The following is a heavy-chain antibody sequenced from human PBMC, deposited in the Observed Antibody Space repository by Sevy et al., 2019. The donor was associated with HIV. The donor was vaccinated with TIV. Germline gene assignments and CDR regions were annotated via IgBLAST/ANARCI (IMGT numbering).Heavy chain of an antibody. V-gene: IGHV3-23*01. CDR3: ARRPDLGSVIRTGVMDV. D-gene: IGHD3-10*01. Sequence: GGSLRLSCAASGFTFSTYAMSWVRQTPGKGLQWVSVISDSGGITYYADSVQGRFTISRDNSKDTMYLQVNSLRAEDTAVYYCARRPDLGSVIRTGVMDVWGQGTTVTVSS. CDR2: ISDSGGIT. CDR1: GFTFSTYA. J-gene: IGHJ6*02.